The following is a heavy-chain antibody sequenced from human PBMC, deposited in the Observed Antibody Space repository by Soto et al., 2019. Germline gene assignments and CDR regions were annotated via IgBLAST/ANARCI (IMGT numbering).Heavy chain of an antibody. V-gene: IGHV4-59*08. D-gene: IGHD2-2*01. J-gene: IGHJ4*02. CDR3: ARPGSYHYFDY. CDR2: IYNSGTT. Sequence: QVQLQESGPGLVKPSETLSLTCTVSGGSISSYYWSWIRQPPGKGLEWIGYIYNSGTTNYNPSLKSRVTISIDMSKNQFSLKLSSVTAADTAVYYCARPGSYHYFDYWGQGTLVTVSS. CDR1: GGSISSYY.